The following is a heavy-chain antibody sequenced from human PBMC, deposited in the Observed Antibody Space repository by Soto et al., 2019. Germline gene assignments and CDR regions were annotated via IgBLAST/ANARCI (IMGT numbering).Heavy chain of an antibody. D-gene: IGHD6-19*01. CDR2: INPNSGGT. J-gene: IGHJ4*02. CDR3: ARDSTRYSSGPPNY. CDR1: GYTFTGYY. V-gene: IGHV1-2*02. Sequence: GASVKVSCKASGYTFTGYYMHWVRQAPGQGLEWMGWINPNSGGTNYAQKFQGRVTITRDTSISTAYMELSRLRSDDTAVYYCARDSTRYSSGPPNYWGQGTLVTVSS.